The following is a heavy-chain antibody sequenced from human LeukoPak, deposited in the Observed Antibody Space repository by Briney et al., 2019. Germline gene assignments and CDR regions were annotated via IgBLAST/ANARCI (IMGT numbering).Heavy chain of an antibody. D-gene: IGHD6-19*01. CDR2: MYYSGST. CDR3: ARAGSGWSFDY. J-gene: IGHJ4*02. CDR1: GGSISSYY. Sequence: SETLSLTCTVSGGSISSYYWSWIRQPPGKGLEWIGYMYYSGSTNYNPSLKSRVTISVDTSKNQFSLKLTSVTAADTAVYYCARAGSGWSFDYWGQGTLVTVSS. V-gene: IGHV4-59*01.